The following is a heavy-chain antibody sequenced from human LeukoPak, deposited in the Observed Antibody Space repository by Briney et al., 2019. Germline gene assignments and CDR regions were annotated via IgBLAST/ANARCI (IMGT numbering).Heavy chain of an antibody. J-gene: IGHJ5*02. V-gene: IGHV3-30*18. D-gene: IGHD1-26*01. Sequence: GGSLRLPCAASGFTFSSYGMHWVRQAPGKGLEWVAVISYDGSNKYYADSVKGRFTISRDNSKNTLYLQMNSLRAEDTAVYYCAKDFPEWELTNWFDPWGQGTLVTVSS. CDR2: ISYDGSNK. CDR3: AKDFPEWELTNWFDP. CDR1: GFTFSSYG.